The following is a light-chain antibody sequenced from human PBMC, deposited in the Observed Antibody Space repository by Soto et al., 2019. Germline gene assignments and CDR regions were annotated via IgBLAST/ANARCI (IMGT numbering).Light chain of an antibody. CDR1: QSVNLN. CDR2: GAS. Sequence: EIVMTQSPATLSVSPGETATLSCRASQSVNLNLAWYQQKPGQAPRILIYGASIRATGIPARFSGRGAGTEFTLTINSLQSEDSAVYYCQQCVSWPPLTFGGGTTVEIK. J-gene: IGKJ4*02. CDR3: QQCVSWPPLT. V-gene: IGKV3-15*01.